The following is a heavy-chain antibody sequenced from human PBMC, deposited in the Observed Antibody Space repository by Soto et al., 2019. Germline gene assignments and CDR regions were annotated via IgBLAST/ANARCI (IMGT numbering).Heavy chain of an antibody. CDR1: GVTVNFNY. CDR2: IYSAGDT. D-gene: IGHD5-12*01. CDR3: ARVRDGSNYIGY. V-gene: IGHV3-53*01. J-gene: IGHJ4*02. Sequence: GSLRLSCAASGVTVNFNYMSWVRQAPGRGLEWVSFIYSAGDTYYADSVKGRFTISRDDSKNTLYLQMNKLKAEDTALYYCARVRDGSNYIGYWGQGTLVTVSS.